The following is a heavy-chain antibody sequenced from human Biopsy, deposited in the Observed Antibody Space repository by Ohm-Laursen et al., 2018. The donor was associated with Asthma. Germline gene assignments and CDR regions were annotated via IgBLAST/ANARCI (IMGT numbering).Heavy chain of an antibody. D-gene: IGHD6-13*01. CDR2: IYYSGTT. V-gene: IGHV4-39*01. J-gene: IGHJ6*02. CDR1: SGSGGYMRSGNYY. Sequence: GTLSLTWSLSSGSGGYMRSGNYYWGWIRQPPGKGLEWIGSIYYSGTTYYNPSLESRVTVSADTSKNQFSLKLTSVTAADTAVYYCVRGSSSWHHGPFHCYYGLDVWGQGTTATVSS. CDR3: VRGSSSWHHGPFHCYYGLDV.